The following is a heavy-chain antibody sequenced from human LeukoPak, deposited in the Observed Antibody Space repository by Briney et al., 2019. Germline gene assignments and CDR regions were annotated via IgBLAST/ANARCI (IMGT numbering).Heavy chain of an antibody. CDR3: ATGNYNKPFDY. CDR1: GFTFSSYE. V-gene: IGHV3-48*03. J-gene: IGHJ4*02. D-gene: IGHD1-7*01. CDR2: ISSSGSTI. Sequence: GGSLRLSCAASGFTFSSYEMNWVRQAPGKGLEWVSYISSSGSTIYYADSVKGRFTISRDNAKNTLYLQMNSLRAEDTAVYYCATGNYNKPFDYWGQGTLVTVSS.